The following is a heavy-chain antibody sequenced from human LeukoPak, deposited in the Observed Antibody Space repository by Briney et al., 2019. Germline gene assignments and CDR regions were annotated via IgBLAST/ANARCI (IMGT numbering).Heavy chain of an antibody. D-gene: IGHD6-13*01. Sequence: GGSLRLSCAASGFTFSSYWMSWVRQAPGKGLEWVANIKQDGSEKYYVDSVKGRFTISRDNAKNSLYLQMNSLRAEDTAVYYCAREGSSRYWNWFDPWGQGTLVTVSS. V-gene: IGHV3-7*01. CDR1: GFTFSSYW. CDR2: IKQDGSEK. CDR3: AREGSSRYWNWFDP. J-gene: IGHJ5*02.